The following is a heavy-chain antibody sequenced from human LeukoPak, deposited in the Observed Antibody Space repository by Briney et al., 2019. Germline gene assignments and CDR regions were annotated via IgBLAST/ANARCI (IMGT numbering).Heavy chain of an antibody. CDR3: AKAAGYSYGPFLFFDY. J-gene: IGHJ4*02. D-gene: IGHD5-18*01. CDR2: ISSSGGST. CDR1: GFTFSSYG. Sequence: PGGSLRLSCAASGFTFSSYGMSWVRQAPGKGLEWVSAISSSGGSTYYADSVKGRFTISRDNSKNTLYLQMNSLRAEDTAVYYCAKAAGYSYGPFLFFDYWGQGTLVTVSS. V-gene: IGHV3-23*01.